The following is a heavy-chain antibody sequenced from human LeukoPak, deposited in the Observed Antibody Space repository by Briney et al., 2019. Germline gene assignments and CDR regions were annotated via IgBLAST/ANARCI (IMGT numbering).Heavy chain of an antibody. CDR1: AFTLRSCG. CDR2: ISSSSSYI. Sequence: PGGSLRLSCAASAFTLRSCGMNCVPKAPGKGLERVSSISSSSSYIYCADSVYGRFTISRDNAKNSVYLQMNSMRAEDTAVYYCARDPDYYDSSGYSDDAFDIWGQGTMVTVSS. V-gene: IGHV3-21*06. CDR3: ARDPDYYDSSGYSDDAFDI. D-gene: IGHD3-22*01. J-gene: IGHJ3*02.